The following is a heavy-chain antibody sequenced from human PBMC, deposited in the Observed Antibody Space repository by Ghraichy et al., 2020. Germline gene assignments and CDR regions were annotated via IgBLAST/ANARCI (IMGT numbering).Heavy chain of an antibody. CDR1: GFTFSSYG. Sequence: GESLNISCAASGFTFSSYGMHWVRQAPGKGLEWVAVISYDGSNKYYADSVKGRFTISRDNSKNTLYLQMNSLRAEDTAVYYCAKDQDSSGWAPYYGMDVWGQGTTVTVSS. D-gene: IGHD6-19*01. CDR2: ISYDGSNK. V-gene: IGHV3-30*18. CDR3: AKDQDSSGWAPYYGMDV. J-gene: IGHJ6*02.